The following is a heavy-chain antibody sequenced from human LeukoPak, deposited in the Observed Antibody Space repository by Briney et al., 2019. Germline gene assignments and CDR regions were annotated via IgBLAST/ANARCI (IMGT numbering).Heavy chain of an antibody. D-gene: IGHD6-13*01. CDR2: MYSGGDT. CDR3: ARGAPQVPAAGVLAS. CDR1: GFTVSDNY. V-gene: IGHV3-53*01. J-gene: IGHJ5*02. Sequence: PGGPLRLSCAASGFTVSDNYMSWVRQAPGKGLEWVSVMYSGGDTYYVNSVKGRFTFSRDISKNTLYLQMNGLRTEDTAMYYCARGAPQVPAAGVLASWGQGTLVTVSS.